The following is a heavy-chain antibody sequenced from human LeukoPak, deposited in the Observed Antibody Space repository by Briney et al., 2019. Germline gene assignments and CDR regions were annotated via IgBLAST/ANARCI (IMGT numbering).Heavy chain of an antibody. D-gene: IGHD3-22*01. CDR2: IYYSGST. CDR3: ARLRREDSSCYPYYFDY. V-gene: IGHV4-39*01. J-gene: IGHJ4*02. Sequence: SETLSLTCTVSGGSISSSSYYWGWIRQPPGKGLEWIGSIYYSGSTYYNPSLKSRVTISVDTSKNQFSLKLSSVTAADTAVYYCARLRREDSSCYPYYFDYWGQGTLVTVSS. CDR1: GGSISSSSYY.